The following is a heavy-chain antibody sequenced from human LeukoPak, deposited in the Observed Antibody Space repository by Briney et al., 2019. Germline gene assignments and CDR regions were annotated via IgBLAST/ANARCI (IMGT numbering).Heavy chain of an antibody. V-gene: IGHV1-2*02. CDR2: INPNSGGT. J-gene: IGHJ6*03. CDR3: ARSDYYYYYMDV. Sequence: ASVKVSCKASGYIFTGYYMQWVRQAPGQGLEWMGWINPNSGGTNYAQKFQGRVTMTRDTSISTAYMELSRLRSDDTAVYYCARSDYYYYYMDVWGKETTVTVSS. CDR1: GYIFTGYY.